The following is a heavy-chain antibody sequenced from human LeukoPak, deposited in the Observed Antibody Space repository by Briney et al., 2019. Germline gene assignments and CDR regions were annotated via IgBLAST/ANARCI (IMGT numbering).Heavy chain of an antibody. CDR3: ARVSGYSGYDWGKDWFDP. J-gene: IGHJ5*02. CDR2: ISSSGST. D-gene: IGHD5-12*01. CDR1: GDSISSGDYY. V-gene: IGHV4-61*02. Sequence: SQTLSLTCTVSGDSISSGDYYWSWIRQPAGKGLEWIGRISSSGSTNYNPSLKSRVTISVDTSKNQFSLKLSSVTAADTAVYYCARVSGYSGYDWGKDWFDPWGQGTLVTVSS.